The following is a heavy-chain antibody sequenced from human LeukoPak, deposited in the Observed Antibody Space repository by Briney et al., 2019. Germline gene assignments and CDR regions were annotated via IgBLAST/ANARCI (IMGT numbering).Heavy chain of an antibody. CDR2: FDPEDGET. CDR1: GYTLTELS. V-gene: IGHV1-24*01. Sequence: ASVKVSCKVSGYTLTELSMHWVRQAPGKGLEWMGGFDPEDGETIYAQKFQGRVTMTEDTSTDTAYMELSSPRSEDTAVYYCATARFTMVRGDEFDYWGQGTLVTVSS. D-gene: IGHD3-10*01. CDR3: ATARFTMVRGDEFDY. J-gene: IGHJ4*02.